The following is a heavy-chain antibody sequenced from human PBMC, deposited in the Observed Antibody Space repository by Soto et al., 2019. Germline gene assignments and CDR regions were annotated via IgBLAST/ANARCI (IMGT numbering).Heavy chain of an antibody. V-gene: IGHV1-8*01. J-gene: IGHJ4*02. D-gene: IGHD2-15*01. CDR3: ARGYCSGGSCYHVFDY. CDR2: MNPNSGNT. Sequence: GASVKVSCKASGYTFTSYDINWVRQATGQGLEWMGWMNPNSGNTGYAQKFQGRVTMTRNTSISTAYMELSSLRSEDTAAYYCARGYCSGGSCYHVFDYWGQGTLVTVSS. CDR1: GYTFTSYD.